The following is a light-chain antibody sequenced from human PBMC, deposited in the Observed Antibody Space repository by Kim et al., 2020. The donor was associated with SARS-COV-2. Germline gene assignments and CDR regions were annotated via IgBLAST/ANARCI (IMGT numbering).Light chain of an antibody. J-gene: IGKJ5*01. CDR3: QQRSYWPLT. CDR2: DAS. V-gene: IGKV3-11*01. CDR1: QSVSSN. Sequence: LSPGERATLSCRASQSVSSNLAWYQQKPGQAPRLLIYDASNRATGIPARFSGSGSGTDFSLTISSLEVEDFAVYYCQQRSYWPLTFGQGTRLEIK.